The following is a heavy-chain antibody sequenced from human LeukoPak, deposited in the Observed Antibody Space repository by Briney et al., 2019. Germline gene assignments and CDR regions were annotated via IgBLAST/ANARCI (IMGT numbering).Heavy chain of an antibody. CDR3: ARQPNKNFFDY. V-gene: IGHV4-59*08. CDR1: GGSISSYY. J-gene: IGHJ4*02. Sequence: PSETLSLICTVSGGSISSYYWSWIRQPPGKGLEWIGYIYYSGGTNYNPSLKSRVTMSVDTSRNQFSLKVTSATAADTAVYYCARQPNKNFFDYWGPGTPVTVSS. CDR2: IYYSGGT.